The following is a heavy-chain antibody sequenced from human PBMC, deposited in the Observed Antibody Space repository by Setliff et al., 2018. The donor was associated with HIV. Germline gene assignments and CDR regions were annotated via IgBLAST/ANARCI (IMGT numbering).Heavy chain of an antibody. J-gene: IGHJ6*03. CDR1: GYAFNSYT. D-gene: IGHD2-15*01. CDR3: ARIGRTPYYYYYMDI. Sequence: ASVKVSCKASGYAFNSYTLNWVRQATGRGLEWMGWINPNSDNTAYAQKFQGRLTMTRNTSTGTVYMELSSLRSEDTAVYYCARIGRTPYYYYYMDIWGKGTTVTVSS. CDR2: INPNSDNT. V-gene: IGHV1-8*01.